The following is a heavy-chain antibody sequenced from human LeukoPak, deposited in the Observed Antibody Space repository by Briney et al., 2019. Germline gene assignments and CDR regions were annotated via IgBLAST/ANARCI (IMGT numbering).Heavy chain of an antibody. CDR1: GGSISSYY. Sequence: PSETLSLTCTVSGGSISSYYWSWIRQPPGKGLEWIGYIYYSGSTNYNPSLKSRVTISVDTSKNQFSLKLSSVTAADTAVYYCAARKEVVVAASNRQFDYWGQGTLVTVSS. CDR2: IYYSGST. CDR3: AARKEVVVAASNRQFDY. J-gene: IGHJ4*02. D-gene: IGHD2-15*01. V-gene: IGHV4-59*01.